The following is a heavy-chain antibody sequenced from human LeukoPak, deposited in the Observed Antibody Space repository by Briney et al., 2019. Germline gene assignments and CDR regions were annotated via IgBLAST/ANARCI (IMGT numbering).Heavy chain of an antibody. CDR2: IYSGGST. J-gene: IGHJ6*02. CDR1: GFTVSSSY. CDR3: ARGLAVAGYYYGMDV. D-gene: IGHD6-19*01. V-gene: IGHV3-53*01. Sequence: PGGSLRLSCAASGFTVSSSYMSWVRQAPGKGLQWVSVIYSGGSTYYADSVKGRFTISRDNSKNTLYLQMNSLRAEDTAVYYCARGLAVAGYYYGMDVWGQGTTVTVSS.